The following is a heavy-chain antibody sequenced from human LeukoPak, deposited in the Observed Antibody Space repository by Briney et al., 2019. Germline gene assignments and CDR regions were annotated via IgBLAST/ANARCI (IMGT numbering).Heavy chain of an antibody. J-gene: IGHJ4*02. CDR1: GFTFSNAW. V-gene: IGHV3-15*01. Sequence: GGSLRLSCAASGFTFSNAWMSWVRQAPGKGLEWVGRIKSKTDGGTTDYAAHVKGRFTISRDDSKNTLYLQMNSLKTEDTAVYYCTTGSTDDSSGYYSPFDYWGQGTLVTVSS. D-gene: IGHD3-22*01. CDR2: IKSKTDGGTT. CDR3: TTGSTDDSSGYYSPFDY.